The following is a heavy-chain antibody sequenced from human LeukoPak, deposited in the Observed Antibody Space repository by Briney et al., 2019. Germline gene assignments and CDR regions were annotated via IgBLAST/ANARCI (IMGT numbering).Heavy chain of an antibody. V-gene: IGHV3-30*02. Sequence: GGSLRLSCAASGFIFSGYGMHWVRQAPGKGLEWVAFIRYDGSNKYYADSVKGRFTISRDNSKNTLYLQMNSLRAEDTAVYYCAKDENYYDSSGYYLMYWGQGTLVTVSS. CDR3: AKDENYYDSSGYYLMY. CDR1: GFIFSGYG. D-gene: IGHD3-22*01. CDR2: IRYDGSNK. J-gene: IGHJ4*02.